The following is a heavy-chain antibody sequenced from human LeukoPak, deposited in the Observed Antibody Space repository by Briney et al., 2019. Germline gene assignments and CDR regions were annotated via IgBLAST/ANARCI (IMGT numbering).Heavy chain of an antibody. J-gene: IGHJ4*02. CDR3: ARDQLYCGGNRYPDY. Sequence: GGSLRLSCAASGFTFSSYAMSWVRQAPGKGLEWVSSISSSSSYIYYADSVKGRFTISRANAKNFLYLQMTSMRAEDAALYYCARDQLYCGGNRYPDYWGQRTLVSVSS. CDR2: ISSSSSYI. D-gene: IGHD2-21*01. V-gene: IGHV3-21*01. CDR1: GFTFSSYA.